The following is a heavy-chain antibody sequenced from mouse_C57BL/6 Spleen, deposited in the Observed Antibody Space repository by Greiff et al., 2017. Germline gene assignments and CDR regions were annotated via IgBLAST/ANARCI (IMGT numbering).Heavy chain of an antibody. CDR2: IDPSDSYT. CDR1: GYTFTSYW. Sequence: QVQLQQPGAELVMPGASVKLSCKASGYTFTSYWLHWAKQRPGQGLEWIGEIDPSDSYTNYNQKFKGKSTLTVDKSSSTAYMQLSSLTSEDSAVYYCARKRAYYYGSIAYYAMDYWGQGTSVTVSS. J-gene: IGHJ4*01. V-gene: IGHV1-69*01. D-gene: IGHD1-1*01. CDR3: ARKRAYYYGSIAYYAMDY.